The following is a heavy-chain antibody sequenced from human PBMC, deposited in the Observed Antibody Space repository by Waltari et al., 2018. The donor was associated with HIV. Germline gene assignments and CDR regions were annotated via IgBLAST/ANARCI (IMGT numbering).Heavy chain of an antibody. CDR2: ISPNTGGT. CDR3: AREKRLGLDGMDV. J-gene: IGHJ6*02. D-gene: IGHD6-19*01. V-gene: IGHV1-2*02. CDR1: GDTVADSY. Sequence: QLQMGQSGTEVKKPGDSVKVSCRASGDTVADSYIHWMRQAPGQGLEWMGWISPNTGGTNYPQNFQGMVTLTRDTSISTVFLELRSLRSDDSAIYYCAREKRLGLDGMDVWGPGTTVIVSS.